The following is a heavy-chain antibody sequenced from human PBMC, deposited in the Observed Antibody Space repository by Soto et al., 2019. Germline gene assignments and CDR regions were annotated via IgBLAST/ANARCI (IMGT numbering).Heavy chain of an antibody. Sequence: EVQLVESGGGLVQPGGSLRLSCAASGFTVSSNYMSWVRQAPGKGLEWVSVIYSGGSTYYADSVKGRLTISRDNSKNMLYLQMNSLRAEDTAVYYCAKDTGFCAFEIWGQGTMVTVSS. V-gene: IGHV3-66*01. D-gene: IGHD3-3*01. J-gene: IGHJ3*02. CDR2: IYSGGST. CDR3: AKDTGFCAFEI. CDR1: GFTVSSNY.